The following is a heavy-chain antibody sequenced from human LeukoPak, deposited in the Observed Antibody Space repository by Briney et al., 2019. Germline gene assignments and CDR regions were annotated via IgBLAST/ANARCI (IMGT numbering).Heavy chain of an antibody. V-gene: IGHV4-59*01. CDR3: ARAVQPAGPWFDP. Sequence: SETLSLTCTVSGGSISSYYWSWIRQPPGKGLECSGYIYYSGSTNYNPSLKSRVTISVDTSKNQFSLKLSSVTAADTAVYYCARAVQPAGPWFDPWGQGTLVTVSS. D-gene: IGHD6-25*01. CDR1: GGSISSYY. J-gene: IGHJ5*02. CDR2: IYYSGST.